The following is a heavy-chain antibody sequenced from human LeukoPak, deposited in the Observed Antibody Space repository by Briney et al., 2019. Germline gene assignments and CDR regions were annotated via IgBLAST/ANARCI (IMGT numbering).Heavy chain of an antibody. Sequence: GGSLRLSCAASGFTFSSYAMHWVRQAPGKGLEYVSAISSNGGSTYYANSVKGRFTISRDNSKNTLYLQMGSLRAEDMAVYYCASAIGPYSGSYFDYWRQGTLVTVSS. D-gene: IGHD1-26*01. CDR1: GFTFSSYA. J-gene: IGHJ4*02. CDR2: ISSNGGST. V-gene: IGHV3-64*01. CDR3: ASAIGPYSGSYFDY.